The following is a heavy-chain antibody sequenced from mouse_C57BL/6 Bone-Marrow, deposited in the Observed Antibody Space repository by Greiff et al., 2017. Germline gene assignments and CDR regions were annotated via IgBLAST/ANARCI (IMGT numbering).Heavy chain of an antibody. Sequence: EVKLMESGPGLVKPSQSLSLTCSVTGYSITSGYYWNWIRQFPGNKLEWMGYISYDGSNNYNPSLKNRISITRDTSKNQFFLKLNSVTTEDTATYYCARDHYDYDYDYWGQGTTLTVSS. V-gene: IGHV3-6*01. J-gene: IGHJ2*01. CDR3: ARDHYDYDYDY. CDR1: GYSITSGYY. D-gene: IGHD2-4*01. CDR2: ISYDGSN.